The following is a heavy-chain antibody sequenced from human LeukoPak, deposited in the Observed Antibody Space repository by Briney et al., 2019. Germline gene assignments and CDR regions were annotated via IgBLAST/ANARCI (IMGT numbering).Heavy chain of an antibody. CDR3: ARDQAPYYDRSGYHYSATAAGFDI. Sequence: PGGSLRLSCAASGFTFSSYAMSWVRQPPGKELEWIGTIYYSGSTYYNPSLKSRVSISVDVSKNQFSLKVSSVTAADTAVYYCARDQAPYYDRSGYHYSATAAGFDIWGQGTTVTVSS. CDR2: IYYSGST. D-gene: IGHD3-22*01. V-gene: IGHV4-59*12. CDR1: GFTFSSYA. J-gene: IGHJ3*02.